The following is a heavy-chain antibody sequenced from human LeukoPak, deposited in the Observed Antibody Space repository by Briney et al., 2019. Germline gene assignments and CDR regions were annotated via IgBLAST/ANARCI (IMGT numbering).Heavy chain of an antibody. Sequence: SQTLSLTCTVSGGSISSGGYYWSWIRQHPGKGLEWIGYIYYSGSTYYNPFLKGRVTISVDTSKNQFSLKLSSVTAADTAVYYCARALVTKAHFDYWGQGTLVTVSS. D-gene: IGHD2-21*02. CDR1: GGSISSGGYY. CDR2: IYYSGST. CDR3: ARALVTKAHFDY. J-gene: IGHJ4*02. V-gene: IGHV4-31*03.